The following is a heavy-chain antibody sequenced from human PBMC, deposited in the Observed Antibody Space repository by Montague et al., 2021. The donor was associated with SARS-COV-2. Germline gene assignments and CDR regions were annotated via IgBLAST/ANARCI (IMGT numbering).Heavy chain of an antibody. J-gene: IGHJ4*02. D-gene: IGHD2-2*01. Sequence: SETLSLTCTVSGGSINTYFWTWIRQTPEKGLEWTASVYNDENTSSHPSLKSRLTMSIDTSKRQFSLNLNSVTAADTAVYYCARGRTRVGPLSYFDYWGQGILVTVSS. CDR3: ARGRTRVGPLSYFDY. V-gene: IGHV4-59*13. CDR1: GGSINTYF. CDR2: VYNDENT.